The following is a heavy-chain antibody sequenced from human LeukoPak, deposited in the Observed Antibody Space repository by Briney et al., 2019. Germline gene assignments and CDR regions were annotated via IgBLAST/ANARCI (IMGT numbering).Heavy chain of an antibody. CDR3: ASRTGVVVPAFNY. D-gene: IGHD2-2*01. CDR1: GGSISTFY. Sequence: SETLSLTCTVSGGSISTFYWSWLRQPPGKGLEWIGEINHSGSTNYNPSLKSRVTISVDTSKNQFSLKLSSVTAADTAVYYCASRTGVVVPAFNYWGQGTLVTVSS. V-gene: IGHV4-34*01. CDR2: INHSGST. J-gene: IGHJ4*02.